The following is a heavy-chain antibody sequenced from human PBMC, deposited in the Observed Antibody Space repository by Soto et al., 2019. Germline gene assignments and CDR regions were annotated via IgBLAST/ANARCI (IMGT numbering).Heavy chain of an antibody. D-gene: IGHD6-19*01. CDR2: ISGSGGST. V-gene: IGHV3-23*01. CDR3: ARDHSGGWYLDAFDI. CDR1: GFTFSSYA. J-gene: IGHJ3*02. Sequence: PGGSLRLSCAASGFTFSSYAMSWVRQAPGKGLEWVSAISGSGGSTYYADSVKGRFTISRDNSKNTLYLQMNSLRAEDTAVYYCARDHSGGWYLDAFDIWGQGTMVTVSS.